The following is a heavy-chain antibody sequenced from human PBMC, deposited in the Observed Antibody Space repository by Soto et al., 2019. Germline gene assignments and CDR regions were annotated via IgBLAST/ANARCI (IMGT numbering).Heavy chain of an antibody. D-gene: IGHD2-15*01. V-gene: IGHV3-30*18. CDR2: LSYDGGDN. J-gene: IGHJ5*02. CDR3: LKGSDVARQELDR. Sequence: QVQLVASGGGVVQPGRSPRLSCAASGFTFSNFGMHWVRQAPGKGLEWVAALSYDGGDNYYSHSVKDRFTVSRDNSRNTLFLQMNSLRVEDTAVYYFLKGSDVARQELDRWGQGILVTVSS. CDR1: GFTFSNFG.